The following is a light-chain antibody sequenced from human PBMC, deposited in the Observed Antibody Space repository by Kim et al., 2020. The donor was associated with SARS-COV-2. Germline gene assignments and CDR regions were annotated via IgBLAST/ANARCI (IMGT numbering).Light chain of an antibody. Sequence: QSVLTQPPSVSGTPGQRVTISCSGSSSNMGTNTVNWYRQLPGTAPKLLIYSTNERPSGVPDRFSGSKSDTSASLAISHLQSEDEADYYCASWDDGLNGWVFGGGTQLTVL. CDR2: STN. V-gene: IGLV1-44*01. CDR3: ASWDDGLNGWV. CDR1: SSNMGTNT. J-gene: IGLJ3*02.